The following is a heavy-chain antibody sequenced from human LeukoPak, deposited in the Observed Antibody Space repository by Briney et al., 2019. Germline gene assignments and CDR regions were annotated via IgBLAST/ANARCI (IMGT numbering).Heavy chain of an antibody. V-gene: IGHV4-61*02. Sequence: SQTLSLTCTVSGGSITSVHYYWSWLPQPAGKGLEYIGRIYIGGSTTYSPSFESRVTISGDTSKNQFSLNLTSVTAADTAVYFCASSDALYSEYFYHWGQGTLVTVSS. CDR2: IYIGGST. CDR1: GGSITSVHYY. CDR3: ASSDALYSEYFYH. J-gene: IGHJ1*01. D-gene: IGHD3-16*01.